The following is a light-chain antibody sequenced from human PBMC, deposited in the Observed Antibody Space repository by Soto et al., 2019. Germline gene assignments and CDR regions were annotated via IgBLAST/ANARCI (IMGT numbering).Light chain of an antibody. CDR1: QSVSSSY. J-gene: IGKJ4*01. V-gene: IGKV3-20*01. CDR2: GAS. CDR3: QQYGSSTLT. Sequence: EIVLTQSPGTPSSSPVERATLSGRASQSVSSSYLAWYQKKPGQDPRLLIYGASSRATGIPDRFSGSGSGTDFNLTISRLETEDFAVYDCQQYGSSTLTFGGGTKVDIK.